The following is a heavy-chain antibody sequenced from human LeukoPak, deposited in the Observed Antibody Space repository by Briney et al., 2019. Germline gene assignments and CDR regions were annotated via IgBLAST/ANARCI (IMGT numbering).Heavy chain of an antibody. CDR2: VSGRGGST. Sequence: GGSLRLSCAASGLSFSSSAMSWARQAPGKGLEWVSAVSGRGGSTYYADSVKGRFTIFRDNSKNTLYLQMNSLRAEDTAVYYCTKGTIWLPFDYWGQGTLVTVSS. V-gene: IGHV3-23*01. CDR3: TKGTIWLPFDY. J-gene: IGHJ4*02. D-gene: IGHD5-18*01. CDR1: GLSFSSSA.